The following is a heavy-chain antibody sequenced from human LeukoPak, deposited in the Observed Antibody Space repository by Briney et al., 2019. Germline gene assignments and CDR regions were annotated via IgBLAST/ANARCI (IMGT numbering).Heavy chain of an antibody. Sequence: GGSLRLSXAASGFTFSSYAMSWVRQAQGKGLEWVSAISGSGGSTYYADSVKGRFTISRDNSKNTLYLQMNSLRAEDTAVYYCAKDRIVVVPAAIPFDYWGQGTLVTVSS. J-gene: IGHJ4*02. D-gene: IGHD2-2*02. CDR2: ISGSGGST. V-gene: IGHV3-23*01. CDR3: AKDRIVVVPAAIPFDY. CDR1: GFTFSSYA.